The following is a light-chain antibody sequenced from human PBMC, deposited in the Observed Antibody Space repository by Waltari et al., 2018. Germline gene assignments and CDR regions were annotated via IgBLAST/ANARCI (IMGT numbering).Light chain of an antibody. Sequence: EIVLTQSPGTLSLSPGESATLSCRTSQSVTRALAWYQQKPGQAPRLLIYGASNRATGFPDTFSVSGSGTDFSLTISGLVPEDFAVYYCQHYLRVPVTFGQVTKVEVK. CDR1: QSVTRA. CDR2: GAS. J-gene: IGKJ1*01. CDR3: QHYLRVPVT. V-gene: IGKV3-20*01.